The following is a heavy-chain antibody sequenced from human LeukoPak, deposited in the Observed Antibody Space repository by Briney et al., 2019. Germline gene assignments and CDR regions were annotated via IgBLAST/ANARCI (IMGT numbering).Heavy chain of an antibody. D-gene: IGHD1-26*01. Sequence: PSETLSLTCTVSGGSISSSSYYWGWIRQPPGKGLEWIGSIYYSGSTYYNPSLKSRVTISVDTSKNQFSLKLSSVTAADTAVYYCARDPPRRSGSHPLFDYWGQGTLVTVSS. J-gene: IGHJ4*02. CDR1: GGSISSSSYY. V-gene: IGHV4-39*07. CDR3: ARDPPRRSGSHPLFDY. CDR2: IYYSGST.